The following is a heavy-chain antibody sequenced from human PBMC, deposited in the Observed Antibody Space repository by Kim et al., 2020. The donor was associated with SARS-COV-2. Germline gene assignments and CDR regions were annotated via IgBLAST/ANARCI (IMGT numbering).Heavy chain of an antibody. CDR3: ARAGGDYYDSSGYYGGPWGWFDP. J-gene: IGHJ5*02. CDR2: IYYSGST. D-gene: IGHD3-22*01. Sequence: SETLSLTCTVSGGSISSYYWSWIRQPPGKGLEWIGYIYYSGSTNYNPSLKSRVTISVDTSKNQFSLKLSSVTAADTAVYYCARAGGDYYDSSGYYGGPWGWFDPWGQGTLVTVSS. V-gene: IGHV4-59*13. CDR1: GGSISSYY.